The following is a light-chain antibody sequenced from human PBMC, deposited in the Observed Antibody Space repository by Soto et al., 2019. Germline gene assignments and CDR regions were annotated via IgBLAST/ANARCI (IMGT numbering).Light chain of an antibody. Sequence: SVLTQPASVSGSPGQSITISCTGTSSDVGSYNLVSWYQQHPGKAPKLMIYEVSKRPSGVSNRSSGSKSGNTASLTISGLQAEDEADYYCCSYAGSSTYVFGTGTKVTVL. CDR2: EVS. CDR1: SSDVGSYNL. J-gene: IGLJ1*01. CDR3: CSYAGSSTYV. V-gene: IGLV2-23*02.